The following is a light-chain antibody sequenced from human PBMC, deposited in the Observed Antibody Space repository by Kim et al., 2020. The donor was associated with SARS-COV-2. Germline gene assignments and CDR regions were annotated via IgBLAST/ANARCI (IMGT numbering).Light chain of an antibody. CDR2: QDS. V-gene: IGLV3-1*01. CDR1: KLGDKY. J-gene: IGLJ2*01. Sequence: SVSTGQTASITCYGDKLGDKYACWYQQRPGQSPVLVIYQDSKRPSGIPERFSGSTSGNTATLTISGTQAMDEADYYCQAWDSSTVIFGGGTKLTVL. CDR3: QAWDSSTVI.